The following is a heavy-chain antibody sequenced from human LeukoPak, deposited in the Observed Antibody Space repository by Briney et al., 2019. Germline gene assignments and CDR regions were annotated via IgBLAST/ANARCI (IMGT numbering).Heavy chain of an antibody. J-gene: IGHJ5*02. Sequence: GGSPRLSCAASGFTFSSYAMSWVRQAPGKGLEWVSAISGSGGSTYYADSVKGRFTISRDNSKNTLYLQMNGLRAEETALYYCATDPRGPLSWGQGTLVTVSS. CDR2: ISGSGGST. D-gene: IGHD3-10*01. V-gene: IGHV3-23*01. CDR3: ATDPRGPLS. CDR1: GFTFSSYA.